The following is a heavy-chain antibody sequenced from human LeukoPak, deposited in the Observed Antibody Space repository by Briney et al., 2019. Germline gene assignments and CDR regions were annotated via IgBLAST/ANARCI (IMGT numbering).Heavy chain of an antibody. Sequence: SETLSLTCTVSGGSIRSYYWSWIRQSPGKGLEWIGYIYYTGNTNYNPSLESRVIISVDTSKNQFSLKLSSVTAADTAVYHCARHECGGSCYPEDYWGQGTLVTVSS. CDR1: GGSIRSYY. D-gene: IGHD2-15*01. J-gene: IGHJ4*02. V-gene: IGHV4-59*08. CDR3: ARHECGGSCYPEDY. CDR2: IYYTGNT.